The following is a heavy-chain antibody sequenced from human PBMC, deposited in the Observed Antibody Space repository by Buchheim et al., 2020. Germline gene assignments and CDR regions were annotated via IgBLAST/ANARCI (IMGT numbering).Heavy chain of an antibody. D-gene: IGHD5-24*01. J-gene: IGHJ4*02. CDR1: GFTFSSYG. CDR2: ISYDGSNK. CDR3: AKDRVGDGYNSYFDY. Sequence: QVQLVESGGGVVQPGRSLRLSCAASGFTFSSYGMHWVRQAPGKGLEWVAVISYDGSNKYYADSVKGRFTISSDNSKNTLYLQMNSQRAEDTAVYYCAKDRVGDGYNSYFDYWGQGTL. V-gene: IGHV3-30*18.